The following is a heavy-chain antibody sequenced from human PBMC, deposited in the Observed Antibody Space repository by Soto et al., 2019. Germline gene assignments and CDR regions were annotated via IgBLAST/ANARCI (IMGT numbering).Heavy chain of an antibody. CDR2: IIPVFGTA. CDR3: ARALEEYYYDSSGYYSGY. Sequence: VQLVQSGAEVKKPGSSVKVSCKLSGGTFSTCALSWVRQAPGQGLEWMGGIIPVFGTAHYAQNFQGRATITADESTSTAYMELSSLISEDTAVYFCARALEEYYYDSSGYYSGYWGQGTLVTVSS. J-gene: IGHJ4*02. V-gene: IGHV1-69*12. D-gene: IGHD3-22*01. CDR1: GGTFSTCA.